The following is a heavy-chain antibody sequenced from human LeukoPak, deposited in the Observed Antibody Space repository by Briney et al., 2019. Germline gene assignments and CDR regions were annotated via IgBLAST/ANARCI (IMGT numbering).Heavy chain of an antibody. V-gene: IGHV3-74*01. CDR3: AREGDEYSSPPHTFDD. Sequence: GGSLRLSCAASGFTFSSYWMHWVRQAPGKGLVWVSRINTDGSSTTYADSVKGRFTISRDNAKNTLYLQMNSLRAEDTAVYYCAREGDEYSSPPHTFDDWGQGTLVTVSS. D-gene: IGHD6-6*01. CDR1: GFTFSSYW. J-gene: IGHJ4*02. CDR2: INTDGSST.